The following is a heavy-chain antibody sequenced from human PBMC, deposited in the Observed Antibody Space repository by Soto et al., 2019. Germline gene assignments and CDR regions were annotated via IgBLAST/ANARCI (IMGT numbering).Heavy chain of an antibody. D-gene: IGHD6-19*01. J-gene: IGHJ6*03. CDR1: GGTFSSYT. Sequence: QVQLVQSGAEVKKPGSSVKVSCKASGGTFSSYTITWVRQAPGQGLEWLGRIIPILGIANYAQKFQVRVTITADKSTNTAYMELSSLRSEDTAVYYCARDRSLDPNYSYYMDVWGKGTTVTVSS. CDR2: IIPILGIA. V-gene: IGHV1-69*08. CDR3: ARDRSLDPNYSYYMDV.